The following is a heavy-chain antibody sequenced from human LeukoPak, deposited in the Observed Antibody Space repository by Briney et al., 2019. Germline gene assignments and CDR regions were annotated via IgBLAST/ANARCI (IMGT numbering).Heavy chain of an antibody. CDR2: TYHSGST. J-gene: IGHJ3*02. V-gene: IGHV4-30-2*01. Sequence: SETLSLTCAVSGGSISSGGYSWSWIRQPPGKGLEWIGYTYHSGSTYYNPSLKSRVTISVDRSKNQFSLKLSSVTAADTAVYYCARGEYYYDSSGYYDAFDIWGQGTMVTVSS. CDR3: ARGEYYYDSSGYYDAFDI. D-gene: IGHD3-22*01. CDR1: GGSISSGGYS.